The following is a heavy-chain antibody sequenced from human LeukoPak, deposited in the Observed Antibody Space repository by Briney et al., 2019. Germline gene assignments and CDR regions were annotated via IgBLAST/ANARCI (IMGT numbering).Heavy chain of an antibody. D-gene: IGHD2-2*01. V-gene: IGHV3-49*03. Sequence: GGSLRLSCTASGFTXGXYAMSXXXXXPXXXLEWVGFIRSKAYGGTTEYAASVKGRFTISRDDSKSIAYLQMNSLKTEDTAVYYCTRDLSTSCYDYWGQGTLVTVSS. CDR3: TRDLSTSCYDY. J-gene: IGHJ4*02. CDR1: GFTXGXYA. CDR2: IRSKAYGGTT.